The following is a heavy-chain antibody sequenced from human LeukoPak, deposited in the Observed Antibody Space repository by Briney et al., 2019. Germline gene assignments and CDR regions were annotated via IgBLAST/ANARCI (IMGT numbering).Heavy chain of an antibody. Sequence: PSETLSLTCAVYGGSFSGYYWSWIRQPPGKGLEWIGEINHSGSTNYNPSLKSRVTISVDTSKNQFSLKLSSVTAADTAVYYCARTEESGYNYGYFGYYYYKDVWGKGTTVTVSS. CDR2: INHSGST. CDR1: GGSFSGYY. D-gene: IGHD5-18*01. J-gene: IGHJ6*03. V-gene: IGHV4-34*01. CDR3: ARTEESGYNYGYFGYYYYKDV.